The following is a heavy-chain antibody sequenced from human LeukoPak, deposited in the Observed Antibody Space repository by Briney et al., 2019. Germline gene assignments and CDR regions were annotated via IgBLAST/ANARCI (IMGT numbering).Heavy chain of an antibody. CDR1: GFTLGDHY. CDR2: TRNKANSYTT. CDR3: AIGDCSGGSCYSGDY. V-gene: IGHV3-72*01. J-gene: IGHJ4*02. Sequence: GGSLRLSCAASGFTLGDHYMDWVRQAPGKGLEWVGRTRNKANSYTTEYAASVKGRFTISRDDSKNSLYLQMNSLNTDDTAVYYCAIGDCSGGSCYSGDYWGQGTQVTVSS. D-gene: IGHD2-15*01.